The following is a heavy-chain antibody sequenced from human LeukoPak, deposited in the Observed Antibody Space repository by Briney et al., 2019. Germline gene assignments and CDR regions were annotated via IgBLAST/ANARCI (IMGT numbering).Heavy chain of an antibody. CDR3: ARPDEDRGYSYGYNY. J-gene: IGHJ4*02. CDR1: GYTFTSRG. D-gene: IGHD5-18*01. CDR2: IIPIFGTA. Sequence: SVKVSCKASGYTFTSRGISWVRQAPGQGLEWMGGIIPIFGTANYAQKFQGRVTITADESTSTAYMELSSLKSEDTAVYYCARPDEDRGYSYGYNYWGQGTLVTVSS. V-gene: IGHV1-69*13.